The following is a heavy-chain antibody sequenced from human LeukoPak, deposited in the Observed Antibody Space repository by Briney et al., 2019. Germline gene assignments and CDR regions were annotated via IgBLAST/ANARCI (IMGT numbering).Heavy chain of an antibody. CDR2: IYYSGST. V-gene: IGHV4-31*03. D-gene: IGHD3-22*01. Sequence: SQTLSLTCTVSGGSISSGGYYWSWIRQHPGKGLEWIGYIYYSGSTYYNPSLKSRVTISVDTSKNQFSLKLSSVTAADTAVYYCARGLAIPCYYDNSGFPPYDAFDIWGQGTMVTVSS. CDR1: GGSISSGGYY. J-gene: IGHJ3*02. CDR3: ARGLAIPCYYDNSGFPPYDAFDI.